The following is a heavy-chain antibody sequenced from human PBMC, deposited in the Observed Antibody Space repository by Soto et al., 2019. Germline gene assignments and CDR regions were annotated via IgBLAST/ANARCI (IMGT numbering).Heavy chain of an antibody. CDR1: GYTFTSHG. Sequence: QFHLVQSGAEVKKPGASVKVSCKGSGYTFTSHGITWVRQAPGQGLEWMGWISAHNGNTDYAQRLQGRVTVNRDTSTSTAYMELRSLRSDDTAVYYCARGRYGDYWGKGTLVTVSS. D-gene: IGHD1-1*01. V-gene: IGHV1-18*01. J-gene: IGHJ4*02. CDR2: ISAHNGNT. CDR3: ARGRYGDY.